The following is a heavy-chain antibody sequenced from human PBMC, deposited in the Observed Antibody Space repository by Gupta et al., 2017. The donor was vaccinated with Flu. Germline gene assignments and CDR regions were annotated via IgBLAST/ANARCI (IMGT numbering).Heavy chain of an antibody. Sequence: SGFTFGSYAMSWVRQAPGKWLEWVSAISANGAGTYYANSVKGRFTISRDNSKNTMYLQMNSLRVDDTAVYDGAKYDGASDPWGQGTLVTVS. CDR2: ISANGAGT. CDR3: AKYDGASDP. J-gene: IGHJ5*02. CDR1: GFTFGSYA. V-gene: IGHV3-23*01. D-gene: IGHD3-16*01.